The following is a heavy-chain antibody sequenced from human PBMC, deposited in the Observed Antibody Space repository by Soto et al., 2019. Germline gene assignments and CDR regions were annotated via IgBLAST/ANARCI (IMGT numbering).Heavy chain of an antibody. Sequence: SETLSLTCTVSGGSISSGDYYWSWIRQPPGQGPEWIGYIYYSGSTYYNLSVRRRVTISVDTCKNRFSLKLSSVAAADTAVYYCARSMVRGVRVNWFDPWGQGTLVTVSS. J-gene: IGHJ5*02. V-gene: IGHV4-30-4*01. CDR3: ARSMVRGVRVNWFDP. CDR1: GGSISSGDYY. D-gene: IGHD3-10*01. CDR2: IYYSGST.